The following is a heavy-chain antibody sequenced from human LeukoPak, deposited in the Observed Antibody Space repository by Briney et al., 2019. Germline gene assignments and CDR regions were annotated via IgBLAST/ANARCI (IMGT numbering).Heavy chain of an antibody. CDR3: GLGSGRIDFDF. J-gene: IGHJ4*02. Sequence: PGGSLRLSCAVSGFTFSNAWMSWVRQAPGKGLEWVGRIKDGGTTDYGAPVKGRFTISRDDSKNTLYMQMNSLKTEDTAVYYCGLGSGRIDFDFWGQGTLVTVSS. CDR1: GFTFSNAW. CDR2: IKDGGTT. D-gene: IGHD3-10*01. V-gene: IGHV3-15*01.